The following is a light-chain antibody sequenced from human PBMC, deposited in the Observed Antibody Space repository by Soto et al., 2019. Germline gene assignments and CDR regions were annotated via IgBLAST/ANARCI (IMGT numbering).Light chain of an antibody. CDR1: QSISIW. V-gene: IGKV1-5*03. J-gene: IGKJ1*01. CDR2: KTS. CDR3: QHWNDYSWT. Sequence: DILMTQSPSTLSASVGDRVTITCRASQSISIWLAWYQQKPGKAPNLLIYKTSSLETGVPSRFSGSGSGTEFTLTISSLQPDDFATYYCQHWNDYSWTFGQGTKVEVK.